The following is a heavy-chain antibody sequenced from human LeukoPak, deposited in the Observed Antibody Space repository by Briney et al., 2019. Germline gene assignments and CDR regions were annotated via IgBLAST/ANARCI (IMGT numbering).Heavy chain of an antibody. CDR3: AKDLTARRTKRTTSGYSSGWYVPSTYFDY. CDR2: INSDGSNT. V-gene: IGHV3-74*01. J-gene: IGHJ4*02. D-gene: IGHD6-19*01. Sequence: SGGSLRLSCAASGFTFSSYWMNWVRQAPGKGLVWVSRINSDGSNTKYADSVKGRFTISRDNAKNTLYLQMNSLRGEDTAVYYCAKDLTARRTKRTTSGYSSGWYVPSTYFDYWGQGTLVTVSS. CDR1: GFTFSSYW.